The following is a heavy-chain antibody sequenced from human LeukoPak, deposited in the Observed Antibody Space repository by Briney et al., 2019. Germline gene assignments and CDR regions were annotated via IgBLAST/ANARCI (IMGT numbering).Heavy chain of an antibody. CDR1: GGSLSSYY. CDR2: IYYSGST. V-gene: IGHV4-59*01. CDR3: ARVSVDRRGYSGYDLLTFDY. J-gene: IGHJ4*02. D-gene: IGHD5-12*01. Sequence: SETLSLTCTVSGGSLSSYYWSWIRQPPGKGLEWIGYIYYSGSTNYNPSLKSRVTISVDTSKNQFSLKLSSVTAADTAVYYCARVSVDRRGYSGYDLLTFDYWGQGTLVTVSS.